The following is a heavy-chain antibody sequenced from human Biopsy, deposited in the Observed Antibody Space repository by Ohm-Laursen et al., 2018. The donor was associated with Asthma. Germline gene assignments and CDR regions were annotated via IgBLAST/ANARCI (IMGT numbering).Heavy chain of an antibody. Sequence: VKISCKASGGTFSSYAISWVRQAPGQGLEWMGGIIPIFGTANYAQKFQGRVTITADESTSTAYMELSSLRSEDTALYHCARGGGAHFQHGGQGPLVTVSS. J-gene: IGHJ1*01. CDR3: ARGGGAHFQH. V-gene: IGHV1-69*13. CDR1: GGTFSSYA. D-gene: IGHD2-21*01. CDR2: IIPIFGTA.